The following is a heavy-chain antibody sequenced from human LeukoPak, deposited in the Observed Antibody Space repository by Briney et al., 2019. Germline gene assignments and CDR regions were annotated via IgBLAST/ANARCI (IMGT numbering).Heavy chain of an antibody. CDR2: IYYSGST. CDR1: GGSISSGGYY. Sequence: PSQTLSLTCTVSGGSISSGGYYWSWIRQPPGKGLEWIGYIYYSGSTNYNPSLKSRVTISVDTSKNQFSLKLSSVTAADTAVYYCARDGGSLVTAGNPSYYYYYGMDVWGQGTTVTVSS. V-gene: IGHV4-61*08. J-gene: IGHJ6*02. CDR3: ARDGGSLVTAGNPSYYYYYGMDV. D-gene: IGHD6-13*01.